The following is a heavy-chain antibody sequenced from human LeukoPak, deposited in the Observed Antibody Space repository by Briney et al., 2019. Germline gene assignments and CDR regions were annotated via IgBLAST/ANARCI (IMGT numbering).Heavy chain of an antibody. CDR1: GDSFSGYY. CDR3: ARSWAGMYYPFYYFDY. Sequence: SETLSLTCAVYGDSFSGYYWSWIRQPPGKGLEWIAEINHRGTTHYNPSLKSRVNISVDTSKNQFSLNLDSVTAADTAVYYCARSWAGMYYPFYYFDYWGQGTLVSVSS. D-gene: IGHD1-26*01. V-gene: IGHV4-34*01. CDR2: INHRGTT. J-gene: IGHJ4*02.